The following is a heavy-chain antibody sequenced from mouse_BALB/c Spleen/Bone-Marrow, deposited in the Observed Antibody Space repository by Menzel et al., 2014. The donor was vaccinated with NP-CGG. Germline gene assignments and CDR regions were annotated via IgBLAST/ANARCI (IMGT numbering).Heavy chain of an antibody. V-gene: IGHV1-69*02. CDR1: GYTFTSYW. CDR3: ARGYAEWTDY. CDR2: IDPSDSYT. D-gene: IGHD2-14*01. J-gene: IGHJ2*01. Sequence: VHLVESGAELVKPWASVKLSCKASGYTFTSYWMHWVKQRPGQGLEWIGEIDPSDSYTNYNQKFKGKATLTVDKSSSTAYMQLSSLTSEDSAVYYCARGYAEWTDYWSQGTTLTISS.